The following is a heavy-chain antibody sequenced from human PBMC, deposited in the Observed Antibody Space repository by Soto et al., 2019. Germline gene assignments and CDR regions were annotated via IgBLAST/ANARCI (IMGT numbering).Heavy chain of an antibody. Sequence: GPPVEVSCKASGYTFTSYAMHWVRQAPGQRLEWMGWINAGNGNTKYSQKCQGRVTITRDTFASTAYMELSSLRSEDTAVYYCARSTSSSWSAALDYLGQGALVPVSS. D-gene: IGHD6-13*01. J-gene: IGHJ4*02. CDR3: ARSTSSSWSAALDY. CDR1: GYTFTSYA. V-gene: IGHV1-3*01. CDR2: INAGNGNT.